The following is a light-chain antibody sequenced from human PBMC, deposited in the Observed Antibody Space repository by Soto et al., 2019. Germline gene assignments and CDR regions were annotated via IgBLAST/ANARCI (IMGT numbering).Light chain of an antibody. Sequence: QSALTQPASVSGSPGQSIAISCTGTSSDVGGYNYVSWYQQHPGKAPKLMIYEVSNRPSGVSNRFSGSKSDNTASLTISGLQAEDEADYYCYLYTSSSTWVFGGGTQLTVL. CDR1: SSDVGGYNY. J-gene: IGLJ3*02. CDR3: YLYTSSSTWV. V-gene: IGLV2-14*01. CDR2: EVS.